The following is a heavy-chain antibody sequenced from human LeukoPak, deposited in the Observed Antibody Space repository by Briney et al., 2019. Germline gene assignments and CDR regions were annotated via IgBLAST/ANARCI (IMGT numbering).Heavy chain of an antibody. D-gene: IGHD3-10*01. CDR1: EFTFSSYG. Sequence: GGSLRLSCAASEFTFSSYGMHWVRQAPGKGLEWVAFIRFDGSNKYYADSVKGRFTISRDNSKHTPYLQMNSLRAEDTAVYYCAKGTKDYYGSGSFYLSRDHFISRWGQGTLVTVSS. CDR2: IRFDGSNK. CDR3: AKGTKDYYGSGSFYLSRDHFISR. V-gene: IGHV3-30*02. J-gene: IGHJ4*02.